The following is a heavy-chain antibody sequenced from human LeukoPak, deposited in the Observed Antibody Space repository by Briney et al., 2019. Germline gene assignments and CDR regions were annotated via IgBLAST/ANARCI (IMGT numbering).Heavy chain of an antibody. D-gene: IGHD1-26*01. CDR3: AKDAQRGSYSPHNFDY. CDR1: GFTFSSYA. Sequence: GGSLRLSCAASGFTFSSYAMSWVRQAPGKGLEWVSAISGSGVSTYCADSVKGRFTISRDNSKNTLYLQMNSLRAEDTAVYYCAKDAQRGSYSPHNFDYWGQGTLVTVSS. CDR2: ISGSGVST. J-gene: IGHJ4*02. V-gene: IGHV3-23*01.